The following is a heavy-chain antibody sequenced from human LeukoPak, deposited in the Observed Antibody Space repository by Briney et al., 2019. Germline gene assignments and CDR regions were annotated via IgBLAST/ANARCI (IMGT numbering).Heavy chain of an antibody. J-gene: IGHJ4*02. Sequence: HTGGSLRLSCAASGFTFSTYAMSWVRQAPGKGLEWVSTISGSGGSTYYADSVKGRFTISRDNSKNTLCLQMNSLRAEDTGIYYCAKVQDYDILTGYYIAGGNFDYWGQGTLVTVSS. CDR2: ISGSGGST. V-gene: IGHV3-23*01. D-gene: IGHD3-9*01. CDR3: AKVQDYDILTGYYIAGGNFDY. CDR1: GFTFSTYA.